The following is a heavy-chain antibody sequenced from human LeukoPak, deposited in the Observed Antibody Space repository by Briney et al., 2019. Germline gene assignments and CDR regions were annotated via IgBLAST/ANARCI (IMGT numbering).Heavy chain of an antibody. V-gene: IGHV3-23*01. J-gene: IGHJ4*02. CDR3: VKSGSYYNEPYYFDY. CDR1: GFTFSSYA. CDR2: ISGSDGNT. D-gene: IGHD3-10*01. Sequence: GGSLRLSCAASGFTFSSYAMSWVRQAPGKGLEWVSGISGSDGNTYYADSVKGRFTISRDNSKNTLYLQMSSLRAEDTAVYYCVKSGSYYNEPYYFDYWGQGTLVTVSS.